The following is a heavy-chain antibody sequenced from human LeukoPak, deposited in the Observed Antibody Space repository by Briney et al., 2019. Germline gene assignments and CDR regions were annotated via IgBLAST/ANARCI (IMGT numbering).Heavy chain of an antibody. D-gene: IGHD6-19*01. V-gene: IGHV1-2*02. CDR2: INPNSGGT. J-gene: IGHJ5*02. Sequence: ASVKVSCKASGYTFIGYYMHWVRQAPGQGLEWMGWINPNSGGTSYEETFQGRVTMTRDTSISTVYMELSSLRSDDTAEYYCARQPGISVDNFFDPWGQGTLVTVSS. CDR3: ARQPGISVDNFFDP. CDR1: GYTFIGYY.